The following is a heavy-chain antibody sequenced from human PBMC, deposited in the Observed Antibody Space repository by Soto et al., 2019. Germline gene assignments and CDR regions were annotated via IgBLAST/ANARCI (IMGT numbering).Heavy chain of an antibody. CDR1: GYTFTSHG. V-gene: IGHV1-18*01. D-gene: IGHD2-2*01. CDR3: ARGASCTSTSCYDYFHYGMDV. CDR2: ISTYNGNT. J-gene: IGHJ6*02. Sequence: QVQLVQSGAEVKKPGASVKVSCKASGYTFTSHGITWVRQAPGQGLEWMGWISTYNGNTNYAQKLQGRVTLTTDTSTSTAYMGLRSLRSDDAAVYYCARGASCTSTSCYDYFHYGMDVWGQGTTVTVSS.